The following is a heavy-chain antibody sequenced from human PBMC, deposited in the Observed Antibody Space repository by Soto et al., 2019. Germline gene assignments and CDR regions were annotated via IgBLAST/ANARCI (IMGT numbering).Heavy chain of an antibody. CDR2: ISSSSSTI. V-gene: IGHV3-48*01. CDR3: ATSSANRFGELVDY. CDR1: GFTFSSYS. Sequence: PGGSLRLSCAASGFTFSSYSMNWVRQAPGKGLEWVSYISSSSSTIYYADSVKGRFTISRDNAKNSLYLQMNSLRAEDTAVYYCATSSANRFGELVDYWGQGTLVTVSS. D-gene: IGHD3-10*01. J-gene: IGHJ4*02.